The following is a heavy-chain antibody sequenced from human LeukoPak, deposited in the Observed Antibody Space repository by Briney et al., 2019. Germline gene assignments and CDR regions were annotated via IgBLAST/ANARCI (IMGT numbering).Heavy chain of an antibody. D-gene: IGHD3-22*01. V-gene: IGHV3-23*01. CDR3: AKAMSDYYDSSRYCDFDS. Sequence: GGSLRLSCAASGFTLSSYAMNWVRQAPGKGLEWVSAISGSGGDTYYADSVKGRFTISRDNSKNTLYLQMHSLRAEDTALYYCAKAMSDYYDSSRYCDFDSWGQGTLVTVSS. J-gene: IGHJ4*02. CDR1: GFTLSSYA. CDR2: ISGSGGDT.